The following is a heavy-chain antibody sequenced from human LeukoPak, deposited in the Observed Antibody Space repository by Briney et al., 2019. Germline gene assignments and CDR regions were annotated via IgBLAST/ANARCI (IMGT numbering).Heavy chain of an antibody. CDR2: IYSGGST. V-gene: IGHV3-53*01. Sequence: GGSLRLSCAASGFTVSSNYMSWVRQAPGKGLEWVSVIYSGGSTYYADSVRGRFTISRDNSKNTLYLQMNSLRAEDTAVYYCASPRYSGSYYGFDYWGQGTLVTVSS. CDR3: ASPRYSGSYYGFDY. D-gene: IGHD1-26*01. J-gene: IGHJ4*02. CDR1: GFTVSSNY.